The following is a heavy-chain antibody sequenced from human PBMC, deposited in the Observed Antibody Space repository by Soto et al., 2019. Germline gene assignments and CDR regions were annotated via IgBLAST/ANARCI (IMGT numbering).Heavy chain of an antibody. V-gene: IGHV4-34*01. D-gene: IGHD2-2*01. Sequence: QVQLQQWGAGLLKPSETLSLTCAVYGGSFSGYYWSWIRQPPGKGLEWIGEINHSGSTNYNPSLKSRVXXSXDXPKNQFSLKLSSVTAADTAVYYCASSVVPAAGWFDPWGQGTLVTVSS. J-gene: IGHJ5*02. CDR3: ASSVVPAAGWFDP. CDR1: GGSFSGYY. CDR2: INHSGST.